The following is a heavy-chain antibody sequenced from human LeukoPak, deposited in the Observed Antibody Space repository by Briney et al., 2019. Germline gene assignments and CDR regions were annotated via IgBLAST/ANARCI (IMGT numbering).Heavy chain of an antibody. Sequence: PGGSLRLSCAASGFTFDDYAMHWVRQAPGKGLEWVSGISWNSGSIGYADSVKGRFTISRDNAKNSLYLQMNSLRAEDTALYYCAKDLSSSLFEPFDYWGQGTLVTVSS. D-gene: IGHD2-2*01. V-gene: IGHV3-9*01. J-gene: IGHJ4*02. CDR2: ISWNSGSI. CDR3: AKDLSSSLFEPFDY. CDR1: GFTFDDYA.